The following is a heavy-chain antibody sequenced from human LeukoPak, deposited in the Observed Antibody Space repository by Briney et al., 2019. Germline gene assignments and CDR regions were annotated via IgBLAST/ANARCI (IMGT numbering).Heavy chain of an antibody. V-gene: IGHV3-66*02. CDR3: AREKGYCSGGSCYSWAFDI. CDR2: IYSGGST. J-gene: IGHJ3*02. Sequence: GGSLRLSCTASGFTFSSFWMAWVRQAPGKGLEWVSVIYSGGSTYYADSVKGRFTISRDNSKNTLYLQMNSLRAEDTAVYYCAREKGYCSGGSCYSWAFDIWGQGTMVTVSS. D-gene: IGHD2-15*01. CDR1: GFTFSSFW.